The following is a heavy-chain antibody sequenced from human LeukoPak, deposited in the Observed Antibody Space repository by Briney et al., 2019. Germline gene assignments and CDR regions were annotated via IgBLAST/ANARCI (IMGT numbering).Heavy chain of an antibody. CDR2: ISWNSGSI. V-gene: IGHV3-9*01. J-gene: IGHJ5*02. CDR1: GFTFDDYA. Sequence: GGSLRLSCAASGFTFDDYAMHWVRQAPGKGLEWVSGISWNSGSIGYADSVKGRFTISRDNAKNPLYLQINSLKAQDTGLYYCAKDPLSGYDILTGPNWFDPWGQGTLVTVSS. CDR3: AKDPLSGYDILTGPNWFDP. D-gene: IGHD3-9*01.